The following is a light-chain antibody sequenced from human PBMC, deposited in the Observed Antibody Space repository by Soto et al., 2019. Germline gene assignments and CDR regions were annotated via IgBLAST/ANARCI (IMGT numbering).Light chain of an antibody. CDR2: GAS. J-gene: IGKJ1*01. CDR3: QQYSSSST. Sequence: EIVFTQSPGTLSLSPGPGATLSCRASQSVSNNYLAWYQQQPGQAPRLLIYGASNRATGIPDRFSGSGSGTEFTLTISRLDPEVFAVYDCQQYSSSSTFGQGTKVEI. CDR1: QSVSNNY. V-gene: IGKV3-20*01.